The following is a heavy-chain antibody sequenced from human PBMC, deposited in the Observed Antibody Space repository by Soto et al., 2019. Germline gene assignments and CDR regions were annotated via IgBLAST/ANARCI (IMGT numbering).Heavy chain of an antibody. J-gene: IGHJ6*03. CDR3: AILAVSTVKSVYYYYYYMDV. D-gene: IGHD4-17*01. CDR2: INHSGST. CDR1: GGSFSGYY. Sequence: QVQLQQWGAGLLKPSETLSLTCAVYGGSFSGYYWSWIRQPPGKGLEWIGEINHSGSTNYNPSLKSRVTISVDTSKNQFSLKLSSVTAADTAVYYCAILAVSTVKSVYYYYYYMDVWGKGTTVTVSS. V-gene: IGHV4-34*01.